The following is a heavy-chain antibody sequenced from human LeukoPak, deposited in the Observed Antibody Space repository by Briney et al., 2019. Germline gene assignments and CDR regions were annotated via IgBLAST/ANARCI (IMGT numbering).Heavy chain of an antibody. CDR3: ARDAKEGSPWIQLWSPGPGMDV. CDR2: INLKSGGT. Sequence: GASVKVSCKASGYTFTGYYIHWVRQAPGQGLEWMGWINLKSGGTNYAQKFQGRVTMTRDTSISTAYMELSRLRSDDTAVYYCARDAKEGSPWIQLWSPGPGMDVWGQGTTVTVSS. V-gene: IGHV1-2*02. J-gene: IGHJ6*02. CDR1: GYTFTGYY. D-gene: IGHD5-18*01.